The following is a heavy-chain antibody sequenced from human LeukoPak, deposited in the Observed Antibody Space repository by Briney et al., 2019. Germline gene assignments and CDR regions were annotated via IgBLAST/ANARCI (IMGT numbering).Heavy chain of an antibody. J-gene: IGHJ5*02. CDR1: GFTFSSYG. Sequence: GGSLRLSCAASGFTFSSYGMHWVRQAPGKGLEWVAVIWYDGSNKYYADSVKGRFTISRDNSKNTLYLQMNSLRAEDTAVYYCARSGTIAVAGHWGGENWSDPWGKETLVTVSS. V-gene: IGHV3-33*01. CDR2: IWYDGSNK. CDR3: ARSGTIAVAGHWGGENWSDP. D-gene: IGHD6-19*01.